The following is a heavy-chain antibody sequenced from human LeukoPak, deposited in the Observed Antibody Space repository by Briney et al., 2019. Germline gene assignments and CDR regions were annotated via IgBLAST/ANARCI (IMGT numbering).Heavy chain of an antibody. CDR3: AREPGGDVTYDAFDV. J-gene: IGHJ3*01. Sequence: SSQTLSLTCTVSGGSISSGTYYLTWIRQPAGKGLEWIGRIYTSGSTNYNPSLKSRVTISLDTSNNQFSLKVNSVTAADTALYYCAREPGGDVTYDAFDVWGQGTLVTVSS. V-gene: IGHV4-61*02. CDR1: GGSISSGTYY. CDR2: IYTSGST. D-gene: IGHD4-11*01.